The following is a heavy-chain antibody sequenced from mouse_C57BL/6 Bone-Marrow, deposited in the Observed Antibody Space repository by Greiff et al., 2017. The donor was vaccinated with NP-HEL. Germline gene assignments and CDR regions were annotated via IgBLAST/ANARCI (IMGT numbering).Heavy chain of an antibody. Sequence: VQLQQSGAELVRPGASVKLSCTASGFNIKDDYMHWVKQRPEQGLEWIGWIDPENGDTEYASKFQGKATITADTSSNTAYLQLSSLTSEDTAVYYCTPYVYDFAYWGQGTLVTVSA. CDR3: TPYVYDFAY. J-gene: IGHJ3*01. V-gene: IGHV14-4*01. CDR2: IDPENGDT. D-gene: IGHD2-2*01. CDR1: GFNIKDDY.